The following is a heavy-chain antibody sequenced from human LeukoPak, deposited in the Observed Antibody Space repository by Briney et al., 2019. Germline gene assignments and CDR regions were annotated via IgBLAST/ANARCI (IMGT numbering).Heavy chain of an antibody. CDR1: GGSISSYY. Sequence: PSETLSLTCTVSGGSISSYYWSWIRQPPGKGLEWIGYIYYSGSTNYNPSLKSRVTISVDTSKNQFSLKLSSVTAADTAVYYCARDPDLRYSSSAPDYWGQGTLVTVSS. CDR3: ARDPDLRYSSSAPDY. CDR2: IYYSGST. V-gene: IGHV4-59*01. D-gene: IGHD6-6*01. J-gene: IGHJ4*02.